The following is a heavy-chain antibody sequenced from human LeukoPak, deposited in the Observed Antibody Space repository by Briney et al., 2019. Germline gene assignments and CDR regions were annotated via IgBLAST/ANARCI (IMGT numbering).Heavy chain of an antibody. V-gene: IGHV1-2*02. D-gene: IGHD5-24*01. Sequence: AASVKVSCKASGYTFTGYYMHWVRQAPGQGLEWMGWINPNSGGTNYAQKFQDRVTMTRDTSISTAYMELSRLRSDDTAVYYCARGDGYNWVGGYWGQGTLVTVSS. J-gene: IGHJ4*02. CDR1: GYTFTGYY. CDR3: ARGDGYNWVGGY. CDR2: INPNSGGT.